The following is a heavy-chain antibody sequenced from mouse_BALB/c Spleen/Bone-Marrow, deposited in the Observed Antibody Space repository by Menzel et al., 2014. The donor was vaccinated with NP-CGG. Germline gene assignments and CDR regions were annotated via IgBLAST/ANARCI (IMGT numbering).Heavy chain of an antibody. CDR3: ARQLGPPYAMDY. D-gene: IGHD3-1*01. V-gene: IGHV1-54*01. J-gene: IGHJ4*01. Sequence: QVQLKESGAELVRPGTSVKVSCKASGYAFTNYLIEWVKQRPGQGLEWIGVINPGSGGTNYNEKFKGKATLTADKSSSTAYMQLSSLTSDDSAVYFCARQLGPPYAMDYWGQGTSVTVSS. CDR2: INPGSGGT. CDR1: GYAFTNYL.